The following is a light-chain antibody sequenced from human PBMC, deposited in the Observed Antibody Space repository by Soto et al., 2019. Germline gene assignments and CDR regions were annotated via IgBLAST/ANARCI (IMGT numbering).Light chain of an antibody. V-gene: IGKV3-20*01. J-gene: IGKJ2*01. CDR1: QSVSSSY. CDR2: GAS. CDR3: QQYGNSPYT. Sequence: EILMTQSPGTLCLSPGERATLSCRASQSVSSSYLAWYQHKPGQAPRLLIYGASSRATGIPDRFSGSGSGTDFTLTISRLEPEDFAVYSCQQYGNSPYTFGQGTKLEIK.